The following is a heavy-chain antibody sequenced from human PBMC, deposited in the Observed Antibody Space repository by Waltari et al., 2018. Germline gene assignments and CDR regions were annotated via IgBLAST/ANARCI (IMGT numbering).Heavy chain of an antibody. J-gene: IGHJ2*01. D-gene: IGHD1-26*01. CDR1: GFTFSRAW. CDR3: TTDWGIVGTPVGRFFDL. Sequence: EVQLVESGGGLVKPGGSLRLSCAASGFTFSRAWMRWVRPAPGKGLEGGGRIKSKVVGKQTDYAEPVKGRFTISRDESKNRLYLQRNSLETKDTAVYYCTTDWGIVGTPVGRFFDLWGRGTLVTVSS. V-gene: IGHV3-15*01. CDR2: IKSKVVGKQT.